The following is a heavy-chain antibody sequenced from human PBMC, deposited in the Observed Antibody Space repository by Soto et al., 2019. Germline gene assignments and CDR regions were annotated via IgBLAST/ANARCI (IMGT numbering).Heavy chain of an antibody. V-gene: IGHV3-30*03. CDR2: VSDDGGTK. Sequence: GGSLRLSCAASGFTFSSYGMHWVRQAPGKGLEWVAVVSDDGGTKIYADFVKGRFTASRENSMGTLYLQMDSLRADDTAVYYCAREFQWELHAFDIWGQGTMVTV. CDR1: GFTFSSYG. CDR3: AREFQWELHAFDI. J-gene: IGHJ3*02. D-gene: IGHD1-26*01.